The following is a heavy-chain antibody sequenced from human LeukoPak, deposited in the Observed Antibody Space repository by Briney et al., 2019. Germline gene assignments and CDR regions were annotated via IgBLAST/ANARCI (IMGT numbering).Heavy chain of an antibody. CDR1: GFTFSSNW. J-gene: IGHJ4*02. V-gene: IGHV3-74*01. D-gene: IGHD3-10*01. CDR2: INSDGSST. Sequence: GGSLRLSCAAFGFTFSSNWMHWVRQGPGKGLVWVSRINSDGSSTSYADSVKGRFTISRDNAKNTLYLQMNSLRAEDTAVYYCATYYYGSGSSTKVDYWGQGTLVTVSS. CDR3: ATYYYGSGSSTKVDY.